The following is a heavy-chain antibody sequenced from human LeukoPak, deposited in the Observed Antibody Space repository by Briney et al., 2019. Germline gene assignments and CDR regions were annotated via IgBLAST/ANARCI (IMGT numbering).Heavy chain of an antibody. V-gene: IGHV4-59*01. Sequence: SETLSLTCTVSGGSISSYYWSWIRQPPGEGLEWIGYIYYSGSTNYNPSLKSRVTISVDTSKSQFSLKSASVTAADTAVYYCARGGSSSSLNHFDYWGQGTLVTVSS. D-gene: IGHD6-13*01. J-gene: IGHJ4*02. CDR3: ARGGSSSSLNHFDY. CDR2: IYYSGST. CDR1: GGSISSYY.